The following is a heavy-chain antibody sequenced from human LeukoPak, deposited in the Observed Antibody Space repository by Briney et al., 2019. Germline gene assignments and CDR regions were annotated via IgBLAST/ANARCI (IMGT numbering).Heavy chain of an antibody. V-gene: IGHV4-61*01. CDR2: ISYIGTT. CDR1: GGSISGTSYC. D-gene: IGHD4-17*01. J-gene: IGHJ3*02. CDR3: ARDLVTVTKGFDI. Sequence: SETLSLTCSVSGGSISGTSYCWGWIRQPPGKGLEWIGYISYIGTTNYNPSLKGRVTLSIDTSKNQFSLKLSSVTAADTAVYYCARDLVTVTKGFDIWGQGTMVSVSS.